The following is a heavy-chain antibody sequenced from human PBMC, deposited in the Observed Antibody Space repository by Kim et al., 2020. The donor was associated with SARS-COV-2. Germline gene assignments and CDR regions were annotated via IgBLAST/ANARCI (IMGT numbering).Heavy chain of an antibody. V-gene: IGHV1-2*02. J-gene: IGHJ6*02. D-gene: IGHD6-6*01. CDR3: VTVPQAHKTMDV. Sequence: VKVSCKASGYTFIDYFMKGERQRTRQGLEWMGWINPNTGGTNIAQKFQGRVTMTRDTSISTAYMEVTSLKSDDTAVLYCVTVPQAHKTMDVWGQGTTV. CDR2: INPNTGGT. CDR1: GYTFIDYF.